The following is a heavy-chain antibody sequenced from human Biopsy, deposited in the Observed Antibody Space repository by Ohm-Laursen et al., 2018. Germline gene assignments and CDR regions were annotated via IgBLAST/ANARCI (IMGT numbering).Heavy chain of an antibody. CDR3: ERFIVPSLHCSNGVCPIRWFDP. D-gene: IGHD2-2*01. V-gene: IGHV4-34*01. CDR1: GGTYSGYY. J-gene: IGHJ5*02. CDR2: VHHDGRA. Sequence: SDTLSLTWVVYGGTYSGYYWSWIRQPPGKGLEWIGEVHHDGRANYNPSLKSRVTISGDMSKKQFSLKLSGVTAADTAVYYCERFIVPSLHCSNGVCPIRWFDPWGQGTLVTVFS.